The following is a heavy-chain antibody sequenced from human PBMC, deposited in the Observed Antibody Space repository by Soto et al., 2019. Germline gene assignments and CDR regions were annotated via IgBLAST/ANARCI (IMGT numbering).Heavy chain of an antibody. Sequence: EVQLVESGGGLVKPGGSLRLSCAASGFTFSSYSMNWVRQAPGKGLEWVSSISSSSSYIYYADSVKGRFTISRDNAKNSLYLQMNSLRAEDTAVYYCARDSQEWPKDFDYRGQGTLVTVSS. CDR3: ARDSQEWPKDFDY. CDR2: ISSSSSYI. D-gene: IGHD3-3*01. J-gene: IGHJ4*02. V-gene: IGHV3-21*01. CDR1: GFTFSSYS.